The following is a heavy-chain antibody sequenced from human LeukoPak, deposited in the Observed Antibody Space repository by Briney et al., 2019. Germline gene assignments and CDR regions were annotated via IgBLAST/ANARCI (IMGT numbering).Heavy chain of an antibody. V-gene: IGHV4-59*01. Sequence: SETLSLTCAVSGVSISSYYWSWIRQPPGKGLEWVGYIYYSGTTNYNPSLKSRVTISVDTSKNQFSLKLSSVTAADTAVYYCARVGDGYNYYFDYWGQGTLVTVSS. CDR1: GVSISSYY. D-gene: IGHD5-24*01. J-gene: IGHJ4*02. CDR3: ARVGDGYNYYFDY. CDR2: IYYSGTT.